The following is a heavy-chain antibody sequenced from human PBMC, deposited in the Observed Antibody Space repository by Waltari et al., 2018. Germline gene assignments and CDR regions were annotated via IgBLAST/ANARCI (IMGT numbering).Heavy chain of an antibody. V-gene: IGHV4-4*02. D-gene: IGHD2-8*02. CDR3: ARGVGYGDY. CDR1: GGSISSSNW. CDR2: IYHSGVT. Sequence: QVQLQESGPGLVKPSGTLSLTCAVSGGSISSSNWWSWVRQPPGKGLEWIGEIYHSGVTNHTPPLRRRVPIPVDKPKTQFPLKLSSVTAADTAVYYCARGVGYGDYWGQGTLVTVSS. J-gene: IGHJ4*02.